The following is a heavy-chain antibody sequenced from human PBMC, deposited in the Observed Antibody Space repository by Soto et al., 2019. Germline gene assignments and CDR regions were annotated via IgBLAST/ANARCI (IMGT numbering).Heavy chain of an antibody. CDR1: GGSFSGYY. J-gene: IGHJ4*02. V-gene: IGHV4-34*01. Sequence: SETLSLTCAVYGGSFSGYYWSWIRQPPGKGLEWIGEINHSGSTNYNPSLKSRVTISVDTSKNQFSLKLSSVTAEDMAVYYCARGQLLWFGELSTYYFDYWGQGTLVTVSS. CDR3: ARGQLLWFGELSTYYFDY. D-gene: IGHD3-10*01. CDR2: INHSGST.